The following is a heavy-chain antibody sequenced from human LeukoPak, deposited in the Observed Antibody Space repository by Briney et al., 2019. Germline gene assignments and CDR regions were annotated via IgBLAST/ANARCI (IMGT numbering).Heavy chain of an antibody. CDR3: AREWLVQGDY. Sequence: GGSLRLSCAASGFTFNSYSMNWVRQAPGKGLEWVSYISSSSSTIYYADSVKGRFTIPRDNAKNSLYLQMNSLRAEDTAVYYCAREWLVQGDYWGQGTLVTVSS. J-gene: IGHJ4*02. CDR1: GFTFNSYS. CDR2: ISSSSSTI. V-gene: IGHV3-48*01. D-gene: IGHD6-19*01.